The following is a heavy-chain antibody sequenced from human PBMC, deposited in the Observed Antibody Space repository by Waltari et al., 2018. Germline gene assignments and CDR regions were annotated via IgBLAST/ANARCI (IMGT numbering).Heavy chain of an antibody. CDR2: IYFSGGT. CDR1: GDSIGFYY. CDR3: ARERGVVTPDAFDI. J-gene: IGHJ3*02. V-gene: IGHV4-59*01. Sequence: QVQLQESGPGLVKPSETLSLTCTVSGDSIGFYYWSWIRQPPGKGLEWIGYIYFSGGTNYNPSLKNRVTMSIDTSQNQFSLNLTSVTAADAAIYYCARERGVVTPDAFDIWGQGTMVTVSS. D-gene: IGHD3-3*01.